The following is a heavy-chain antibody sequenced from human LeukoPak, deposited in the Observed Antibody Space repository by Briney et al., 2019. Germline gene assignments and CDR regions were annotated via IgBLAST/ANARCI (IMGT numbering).Heavy chain of an antibody. CDR2: IYYSGST. Sequence: TSETLSLTRAVSGGSISSSSYYCGWICQPPGKGREWIGSIYYSGSTYYNPSLKSRVTISVDTSKNQFSLKLSSVTAADMAVYYCARDVGLDYANWFDPWGQGTLVTVSS. CDR1: GGSISSSSYY. CDR3: ARDVGLDYANWFDP. J-gene: IGHJ5*02. V-gene: IGHV4-39*07. D-gene: IGHD4-17*01.